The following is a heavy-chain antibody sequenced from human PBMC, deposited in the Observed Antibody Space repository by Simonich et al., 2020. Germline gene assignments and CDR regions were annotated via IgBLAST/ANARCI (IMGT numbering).Heavy chain of an antibody. CDR1: GGPISIYY. V-gene: IGHV4-59*08. CDR3: ARLPDY. CDR2: IYYSGST. Sequence: QVQLQESGPGLVKPSETLSLTFTVSGGPISIYYWSWIRQPPGKGLDWIGYIYYSGSTKHNPSIKSGVTISVETSKTQFALKLSSVTAADTAVYYCARLPDYWGQGTLVTVSS. J-gene: IGHJ4*02.